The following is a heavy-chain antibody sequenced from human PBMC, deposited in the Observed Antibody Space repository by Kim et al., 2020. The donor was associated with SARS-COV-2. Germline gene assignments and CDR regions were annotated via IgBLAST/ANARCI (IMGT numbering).Heavy chain of an antibody. CDR3: EGGRYGDYFYGMDV. V-gene: IGHV3-11*01. D-gene: IGHD4-17*01. Sequence: PVKGRLTISRDNAKNSLYLQMNSLRVEDTAVYYCEGGRYGDYFYGMDVWGQGTTVTVSS. J-gene: IGHJ6*02.